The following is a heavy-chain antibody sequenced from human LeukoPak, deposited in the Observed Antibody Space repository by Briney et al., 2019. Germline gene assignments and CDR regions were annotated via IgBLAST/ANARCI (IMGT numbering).Heavy chain of an antibody. CDR1: GGSISRYY. J-gene: IGHJ4*02. V-gene: IGHV4-59*01. CDR2: IYYSGST. Sequence: PSETLSLTCTVSGGSISRYYWSWVRQPPGKGLEWIGYIYYSGSTNYNPSLKSRVTISVDTSKNQFSLKLSSVTAADTAVYYCARVSGWHSFDYWGQGTLVTVSS. CDR3: ARVSGWHSFDY. D-gene: IGHD6-19*01.